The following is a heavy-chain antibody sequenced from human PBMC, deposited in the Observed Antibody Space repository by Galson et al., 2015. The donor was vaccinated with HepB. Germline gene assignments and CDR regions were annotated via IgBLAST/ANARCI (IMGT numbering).Heavy chain of an antibody. CDR3: ARGGSSHYYYYGMGV. CDR1: GFTFSSYA. D-gene: IGHD6-13*01. Sequence: SLRLSCAASGFTFSSYAMHWVRQAPGKGLEWVAVISYDGSNKYYADSVKGRFTISRDNSKNTLYLQMNSLRAEDTAVYYCARGGSSHYYYYGMGVWGQGTTVTVSS. CDR2: ISYDGSNK. V-gene: IGHV3-30-3*01. J-gene: IGHJ6*02.